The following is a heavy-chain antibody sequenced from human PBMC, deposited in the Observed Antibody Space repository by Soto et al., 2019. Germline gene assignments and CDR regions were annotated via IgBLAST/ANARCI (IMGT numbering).Heavy chain of an antibody. Sequence: QVQLGQSGAEVKKHGASATVSCKASGYTFSDYYLHWVRQAPGQGPEWMGRINPNSGDAKFAQKFQGRVTMTRDTSVRTAFMELNWLKSDDTAVYYCASDSGVATATLDYYCFYMDVWGKGTTVTVSS. CDR2: INPNSGDA. D-gene: IGHD5-12*01. J-gene: IGHJ6*03. V-gene: IGHV1-2*06. CDR3: ASDSGVATATLDYYCFYMDV. CDR1: GYTFSDYY.